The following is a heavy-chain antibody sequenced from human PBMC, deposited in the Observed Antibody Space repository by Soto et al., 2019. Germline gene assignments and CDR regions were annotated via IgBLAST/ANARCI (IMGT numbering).Heavy chain of an antibody. CDR1: GGTFSSYA. D-gene: IGHD6-6*01. J-gene: IGHJ5*02. CDR2: IIPIFGTA. V-gene: IGHV1-69*06. Sequence: QVQLVQSGAEVKKPGSSVKVSCKASGGTFSSYAISWVRQAPGQGLEWMGGIIPIFGTANYAQKFQGRVTITADKSTSTGYMELSSLRSEDTAVYYCARVKSHIAARLGWFDPWGQGTLVTVSS. CDR3: ARVKSHIAARLGWFDP.